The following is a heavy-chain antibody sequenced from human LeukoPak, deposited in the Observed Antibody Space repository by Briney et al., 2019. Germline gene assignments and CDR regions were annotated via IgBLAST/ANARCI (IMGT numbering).Heavy chain of an antibody. CDR1: GYSFTTYW. V-gene: IGHV5-51*01. D-gene: IGHD3-10*01. J-gene: IGHJ5*02. CDR3: VRQRGSSGTINHFDP. CDR2: IYPDDSDS. Sequence: GESLKISCETSGYSFTTYWIGWVRQMPGTGLEWVGAIYPDDSDSRYSLSFQGQVVISADRSIRTAYLQWNSLKTSDTAMYYCVRQRGSSGTINHFDPWGQGTLVTVSS.